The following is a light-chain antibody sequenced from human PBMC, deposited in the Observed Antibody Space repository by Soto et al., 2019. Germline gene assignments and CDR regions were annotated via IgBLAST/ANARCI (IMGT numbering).Light chain of an antibody. CDR3: QNYNGAPSG. CDR1: QAISNF. CDR2: EAS. J-gene: IGKJ2*03. Sequence: DIQMTQSPSSLSASVGDRVTITCRASQAISNFVAWYQQKPGKAPTLLIYEASTLQSGGPSRFSGRGSGTDFTLTISSLQPEDFATYFCQNYNGAPSGFGQGTKLAIK. V-gene: IGKV1-27*01.